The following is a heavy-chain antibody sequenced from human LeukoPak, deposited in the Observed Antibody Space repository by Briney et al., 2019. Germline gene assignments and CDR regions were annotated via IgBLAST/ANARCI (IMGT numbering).Heavy chain of an antibody. CDR3: TTGDYYDSSGYYFHPDY. Sequence: GGSLRLSCAASGFTFSNAWMSWVRQAPGKGLEWVGRIKSKTDGGTTDYAAPVKGRFTISRDDSKNTLYLQMNSLKTEDTAVYYCTTGDYYDSSGYYFHPDYWGQGTLVTVSS. V-gene: IGHV3-15*01. J-gene: IGHJ4*02. CDR1: GFTFSNAW. CDR2: IKSKTDGGTT. D-gene: IGHD3-22*01.